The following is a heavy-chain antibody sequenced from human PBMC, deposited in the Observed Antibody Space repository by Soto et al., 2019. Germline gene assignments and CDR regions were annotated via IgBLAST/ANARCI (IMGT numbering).Heavy chain of an antibody. J-gene: IGHJ3*02. V-gene: IGHV3-33*01. D-gene: IGHD3-10*01. CDR1: GFTFSSYG. CDR3: ARAGLLGAFDI. Sequence: GGSLRLSCAASGFTFSSYGMHWVRQAPGKGLEWVAVIWYDGSNKYYADSVKGRFTISRDNSKNTLYLQMNSLRAEDTAVYYCARAGLLGAFDIWGQGTMVTVSS. CDR2: IWYDGSNK.